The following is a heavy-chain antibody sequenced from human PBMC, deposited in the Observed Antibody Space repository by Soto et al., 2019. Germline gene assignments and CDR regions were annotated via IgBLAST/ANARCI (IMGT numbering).Heavy chain of an antibody. D-gene: IGHD3-22*01. CDR1: GFSLSTSGVG. CDR3: AHRPPGDGVLYHYDSSGHGFDY. J-gene: IGHJ4*02. V-gene: IGHV2-5*01. CDR2: IYWNDDK. Sequence: SGPTLVNPTQTLTLTCTFSGFSLSTSGVGVGWIRQPPGKALEWLALIYWNDDKRYSPSLKSRLTITKDTSKNQVVLTMTNMDPVDTATYYCAHRPPGDGVLYHYDSSGHGFDYWGQGTLVTVSS.